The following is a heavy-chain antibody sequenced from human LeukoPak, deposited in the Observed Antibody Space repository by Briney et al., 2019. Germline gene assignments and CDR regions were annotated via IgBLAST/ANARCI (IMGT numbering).Heavy chain of an antibody. J-gene: IGHJ3*02. CDR3: ARVRSLRGAPDI. CDR2: TSQDGNNK. Sequence: GGSLRLSCAASGFTFDDYAMHWVRQAPGKGLEWVAVTSQDGNNKYYADSVKGRFTISRDNSKNTLYLQMNSLRPEDTAVYFCARVRSLRGAPDIWGQGTIVTVSS. D-gene: IGHD1-26*01. V-gene: IGHV3-30-3*01. CDR1: GFTFDDYA.